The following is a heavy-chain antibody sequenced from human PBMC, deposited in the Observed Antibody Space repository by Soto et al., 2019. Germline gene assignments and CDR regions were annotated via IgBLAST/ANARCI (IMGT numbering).Heavy chain of an antibody. D-gene: IGHD4-17*01. CDR2: ISGSGGST. CDR1: GFTFSSYA. J-gene: IGHJ6*03. Sequence: GESLKISCAASGFTFSSYAMSWVRQAPGKGLEWVSAISGSGGSTYYADSVKGRFTISRDNSKNTLYLQMNSLRAEDTAVYYCAKAGRVFGDYLPHYYMDVWGKGTTVTVSS. CDR3: AKAGRVFGDYLPHYYMDV. V-gene: IGHV3-23*01.